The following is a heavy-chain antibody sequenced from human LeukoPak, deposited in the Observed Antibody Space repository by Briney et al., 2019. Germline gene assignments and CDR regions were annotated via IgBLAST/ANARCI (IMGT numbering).Heavy chain of an antibody. V-gene: IGHV3-48*03. CDR3: AELGITMIGGA. J-gene: IGHJ6*04. CDR1: GFTFSSYE. Sequence: GGSLRLSCAASGFTFSSYEMNWVRQAPGKWLEWVSYISSSGSTIYYADSVKGRFTISRDNAKNSLYLQMNSLRAEDTAVYYCAELGITMIGGAWGKGTTVTISS. CDR2: ISSSGSTI. D-gene: IGHD3-10*02.